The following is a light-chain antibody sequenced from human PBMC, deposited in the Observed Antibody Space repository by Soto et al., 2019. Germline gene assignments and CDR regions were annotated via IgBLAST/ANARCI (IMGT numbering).Light chain of an antibody. CDR2: GAS. J-gene: IGKJ5*01. CDR3: QQYNNWPPIP. V-gene: IGKV3-15*01. CDR1: QSVGSN. Sequence: EVVMTQSPATLSVSPGERVTLSCRASQSVGSNLAWYQQKPGQSPRLLIYGASTRATGIPARFSGSGSGTEFTLTISSLQSEDFAVYYCQQYNNWPPIPFSQGTRLEIK.